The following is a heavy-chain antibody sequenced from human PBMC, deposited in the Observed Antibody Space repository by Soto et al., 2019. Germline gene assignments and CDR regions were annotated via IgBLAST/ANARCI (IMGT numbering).Heavy chain of an antibody. Sequence: PGGSLRLSCAASGFTFSSYWMSWVRQAPGKGLEWVANIKQDGSEKYYVDPVKGRFTISRDNAKNSLYLQMNSLRAEDTAVYYCARDHYDFWSGSTYFDYWGQGTLVTVSS. CDR1: GFTFSSYW. D-gene: IGHD3-3*01. CDR2: IKQDGSEK. CDR3: ARDHYDFWSGSTYFDY. V-gene: IGHV3-7*01. J-gene: IGHJ4*02.